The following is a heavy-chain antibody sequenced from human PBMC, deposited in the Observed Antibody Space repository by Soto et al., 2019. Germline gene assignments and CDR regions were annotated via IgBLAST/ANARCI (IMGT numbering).Heavy chain of an antibody. J-gene: IGHJ3*02. CDR1: GFTFSSYS. Sequence: EVQLVESGGGLVKPGGSLRLSCAASGFTFSSYSMNWVRQAPGKGLEWVSSISSSSSYIYYADSVKGRFTISRDNAKNSLYLQMNSLRAEDTAVYYCARAYKWNYRGCFDIWGQGTMVTVSS. CDR3: ARAYKWNYRGCFDI. D-gene: IGHD1-7*01. V-gene: IGHV3-21*01. CDR2: ISSSSSYI.